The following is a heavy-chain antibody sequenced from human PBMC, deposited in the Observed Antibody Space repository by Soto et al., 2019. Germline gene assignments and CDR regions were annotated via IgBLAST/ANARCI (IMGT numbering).Heavy chain of an antibody. CDR2: IWYDGSNK. CDR3: ARDQGRGYNYGFDY. V-gene: IGHV3-33*01. Sequence: QVQLVESGGGVVQPGRSLRLSCAASGFTFSSYGMHWVRQAPGKGLEWVAVIWYDGSNKYYADSVKDRFTISRDNSKNTLYLQMNSLRAEDTAVYYCARDQGRGYNYGFDYWGQGTLVTVSS. D-gene: IGHD5-18*01. J-gene: IGHJ4*02. CDR1: GFTFSSYG.